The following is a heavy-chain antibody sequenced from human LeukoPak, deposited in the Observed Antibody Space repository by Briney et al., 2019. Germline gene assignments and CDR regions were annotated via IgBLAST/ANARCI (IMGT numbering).Heavy chain of an antibody. Sequence: PGGSLRLSCAASGFTFSSYSMNWVRQAPGKGLEWVSSISSSSSYIYYADSVKGRFAISRDNAKNSLYLQMNSLRAEDTAVYYCPKDDSSGYYYFDYWGQGTLVTVSS. CDR2: ISSSSSYI. CDR3: PKDDSSGYYYFDY. D-gene: IGHD3-22*01. J-gene: IGHJ4*02. CDR1: GFTFSSYS. V-gene: IGHV3-21*01.